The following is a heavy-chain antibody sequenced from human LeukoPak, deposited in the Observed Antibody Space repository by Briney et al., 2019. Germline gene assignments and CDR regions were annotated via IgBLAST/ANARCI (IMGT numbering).Heavy chain of an antibody. V-gene: IGHV1-69*13. CDR2: IIPIFGTA. J-gene: IGHJ4*02. CDR3: ASKLMGSGYDYALDY. CDR1: GGTLGSYA. D-gene: IGHD5-12*01. Sequence: ASVKVSCKASGGTLGSYAISWVRQAPGQGLEWMGGIIPIFGTANYAQKFQGRVTITADESTSTAYMELSSLRSEDTAVYYCASKLMGSGYDYALDYWGQGTLVTVSP.